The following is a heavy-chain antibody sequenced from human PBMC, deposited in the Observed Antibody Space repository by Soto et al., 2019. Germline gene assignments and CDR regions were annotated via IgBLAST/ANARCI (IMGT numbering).Heavy chain of an antibody. CDR1: GFTFSIFG. CDR2: IWYDGSNA. Sequence: QVQLVESGGGVVQPGRSLRLSCAASGFTFSIFGMHWVRQAPGKGLEWAAIIWYDGSNAYYADSVRGRFTISRDNSKNTVYLQRSSLRAEDTAVYYCARDKGSSTVVSGISQEGYFDSWGQGTLVTVSS. J-gene: IGHJ4*02. CDR3: ARDKGSSTVVSGISQEGYFDS. D-gene: IGHD6-19*01. V-gene: IGHV3-33*01.